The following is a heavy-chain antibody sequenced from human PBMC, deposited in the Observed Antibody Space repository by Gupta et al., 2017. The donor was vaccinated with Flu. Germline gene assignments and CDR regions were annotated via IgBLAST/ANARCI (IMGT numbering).Heavy chain of an antibody. V-gene: IGHV3-23*01. Sequence: EVQLLESGGGLVQPGGSLRLSCAASGFTFSSYAMSWVGQAPGKGREWVSAISGSGGSTYYADSVKGRFTISRDNSKNTLYLQMNSRRAEDTAVYYCAKDRVGTTQYFDYWGQGTLVTVSS. CDR1: GFTFSSYA. CDR2: ISGSGGST. J-gene: IGHJ4*02. D-gene: IGHD1-1*01. CDR3: AKDRVGTTQYFDY.